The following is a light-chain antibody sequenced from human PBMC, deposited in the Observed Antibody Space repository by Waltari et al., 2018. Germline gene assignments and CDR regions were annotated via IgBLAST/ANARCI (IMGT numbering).Light chain of an antibody. V-gene: IGLV2-14*01. Sequence: CTGTSSDVGDYKYVSWYQHHPGKAPKLMIYEVSNRPSGVSDRFSGSKSGNTASLTISGLQAEDEADYYCSSYISNSAWVFGGGTKLSVL. CDR1: SSDVGDYKY. CDR3: SSYISNSAWV. J-gene: IGLJ3*02. CDR2: EVS.